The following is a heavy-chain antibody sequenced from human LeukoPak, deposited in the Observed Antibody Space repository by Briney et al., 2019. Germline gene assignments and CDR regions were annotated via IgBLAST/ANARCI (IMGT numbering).Heavy chain of an antibody. Sequence: PGGSLRLSCAASGFTVSSNYMSWVRQAPGKGLEWVSVIYSGGSTYYADSVKGRFTISRDNSKNTLYLQMNSLRAEDTAVYYCAKAGYSSSWSSFDYWGQGTLVTVSS. CDR3: AKAGYSSSWSSFDY. CDR1: GFTVSSNY. D-gene: IGHD6-13*01. J-gene: IGHJ4*02. V-gene: IGHV3-53*01. CDR2: IYSGGST.